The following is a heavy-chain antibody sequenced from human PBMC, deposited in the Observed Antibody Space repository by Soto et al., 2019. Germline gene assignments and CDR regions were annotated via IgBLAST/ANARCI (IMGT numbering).Heavy chain of an antibody. CDR1: GFTFSSYW. Sequence: HPGGSLRLSCAASGFTFSSYWMHWVRQAPGKGLVWVSRINSGGSATTYADSVRGRFTISRDNAQNTLYLQMNSLSADDTAVYFCATGSGSNPASHFDYWGQGTLVTVSS. CDR3: ATGSGSNPASHFDY. J-gene: IGHJ4*02. D-gene: IGHD6-13*01. V-gene: IGHV3-74*01. CDR2: INSGGSAT.